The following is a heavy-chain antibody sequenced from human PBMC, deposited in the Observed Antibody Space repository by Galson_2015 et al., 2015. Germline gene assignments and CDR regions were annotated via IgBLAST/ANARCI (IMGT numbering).Heavy chain of an antibody. J-gene: IGHJ4*02. V-gene: IGHV3-11*06. D-gene: IGHD3-10*01. CDR2: ISSSSSYT. Sequence: SLRLSCAASGFTFSDYYMSWIRQAPGKGLEWVSYISSSSSYTNYADSVKGRFTISRDNAKNSLYLQMNSLRAEDTAVYYCARVLWEWMVRGVYGFDYWGQGTLVTVSS. CDR3: ARVLWEWMVRGVYGFDY. CDR1: GFTFSDYY.